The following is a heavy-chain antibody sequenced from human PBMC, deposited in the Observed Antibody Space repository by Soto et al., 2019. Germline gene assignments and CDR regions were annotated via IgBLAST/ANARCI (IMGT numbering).Heavy chain of an antibody. V-gene: IGHV1-69*13. J-gene: IGHJ4*02. CDR3: ASHDYSNLPFYY. Sequence: GASVKVSCKASGGTFSSYAISWVRQAPGQGLEWMGGIIPIVGTANYAQKFQGRVTITADESTSTAYMELSSLRSEDTAVYYCASHDYSNLPFYYWGQGTLVTVSS. D-gene: IGHD4-4*01. CDR2: IIPIVGTA. CDR1: GGTFSSYA.